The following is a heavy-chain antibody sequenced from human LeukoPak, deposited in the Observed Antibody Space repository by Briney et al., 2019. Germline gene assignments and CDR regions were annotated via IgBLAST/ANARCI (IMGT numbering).Heavy chain of an antibody. CDR3: AKDLGEGSHYYYFDY. CDR1: GFTFSSYA. Sequence: GGSLRLSCAASGFTFSSYAMSWVRQAPGKGLEWVSAISGSGRSTYYADSVKGRFTISRDNSKNTPYLQMNSLRAEDTAVYYCAKDLGEGSHYYYFDYWGQGTLVTVSS. D-gene: IGHD3-16*01. CDR2: ISGSGRST. V-gene: IGHV3-23*01. J-gene: IGHJ4*02.